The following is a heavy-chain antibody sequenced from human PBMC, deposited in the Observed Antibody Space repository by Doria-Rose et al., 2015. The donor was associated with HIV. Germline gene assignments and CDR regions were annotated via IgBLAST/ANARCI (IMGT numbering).Heavy chain of an antibody. V-gene: IGHV2-26*01. D-gene: IGHD6-13*01. Sequence: VQLVQSGPVLVKPTETLTLTCTVSGVSLSSPGMGVSWIRQPPGKALEWLANIFSDDVRSYKTSMKSRLTIARGTSKSQVVLTMTDMDPVDTATYYCARIKSSRWYHKYYFDFWGQGTLVIVSA. J-gene: IGHJ4*02. CDR2: IFSDDVR. CDR3: ARIKSSRWYHKYYFDF. CDR1: GVSLSSPGMG.